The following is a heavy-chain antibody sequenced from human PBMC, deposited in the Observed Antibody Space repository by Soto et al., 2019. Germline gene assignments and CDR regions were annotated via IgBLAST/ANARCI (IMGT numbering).Heavy chain of an antibody. Sequence: QVELXESGPGLVKPSGTLSLICVVSGNSXXXXXWXXWVRXSPGKGLEWIGEIYHSGSTNYNPSLKSRVTISVDKSKNQFSLKLSSVTAADTAVYYCARDVGYHYDGSPSGQFDFWGQGTLVTVSS. CDR2: IYHSGST. J-gene: IGHJ4*02. CDR1: GNSXXXXXW. V-gene: IGHV4-4*02. CDR3: ARDVGYHYDGSPSGQFDF. D-gene: IGHD3-22*01.